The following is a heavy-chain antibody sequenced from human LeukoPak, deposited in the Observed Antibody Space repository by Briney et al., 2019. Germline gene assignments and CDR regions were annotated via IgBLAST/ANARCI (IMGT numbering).Heavy chain of an antibody. CDR1: GGTISSSNYY. Sequence: SETLSLTCTVSGGTISSSNYYWGWIRQPPGKGLEWIGSIYYRGSTYYNPSLMSRVTIFVDTSKNQFSLKLSSVTAADTAVYYCARRARGYYKAYFDYWGQGTLVTVSS. J-gene: IGHJ4*02. CDR2: IYYRGST. D-gene: IGHD3-9*01. CDR3: ARRARGYYKAYFDY. V-gene: IGHV4-39*01.